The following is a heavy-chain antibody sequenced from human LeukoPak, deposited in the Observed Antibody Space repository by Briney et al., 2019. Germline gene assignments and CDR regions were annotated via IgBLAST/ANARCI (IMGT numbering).Heavy chain of an antibody. Sequence: ASVKVSCKASGYALTNYYMSWVRQAPGQGPEWMGAIDPSSGNTQFAPKFEGRVTVTTDTSTSTVYMELSSLRSEDTAVYYCATGLGSSEEDFDYWGQGTLVTVSS. J-gene: IGHJ4*02. CDR3: ATGLGSSEEDFDY. D-gene: IGHD6-6*01. CDR1: GYALTNYY. CDR2: IDPSSGNT. V-gene: IGHV1-46*01.